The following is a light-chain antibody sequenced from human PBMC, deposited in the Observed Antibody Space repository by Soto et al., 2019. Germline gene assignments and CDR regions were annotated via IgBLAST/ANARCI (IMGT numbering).Light chain of an antibody. Sequence: QSALTQPPSASGSPGQSVTISCTGTSSDVGGYNYVSWYQQNPGKVPKLMIYEVNKRPSGVPDRFSGSKSGNTASLTVSGLQAEDEADYYCTSYAGGNNVXGTGTKLTVL. CDR1: SSDVGGYNY. CDR2: EVN. V-gene: IGLV2-8*01. CDR3: TSYAGGNNV. J-gene: IGLJ1*01.